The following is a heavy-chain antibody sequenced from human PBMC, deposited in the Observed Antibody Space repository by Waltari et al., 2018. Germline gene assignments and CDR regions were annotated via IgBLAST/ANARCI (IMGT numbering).Heavy chain of an antibody. D-gene: IGHD3-3*01. CDR2: FLPAGST. CDR3: ATARDEFTASIFFDH. V-gene: IGHV3-66*02. Sequence: DVRLLESGGGLVRPGGSLRLSCAASGLTVSSTHMSWVRQAPGQGLWWGSVFLPAGSTSHADSVLGRFTISRDVSQNTLYLQMNNLRPEDTAVYYCATARDEFTASIFFDHWGQGALVSVSS. J-gene: IGHJ4*02. CDR1: GLTVSSTH.